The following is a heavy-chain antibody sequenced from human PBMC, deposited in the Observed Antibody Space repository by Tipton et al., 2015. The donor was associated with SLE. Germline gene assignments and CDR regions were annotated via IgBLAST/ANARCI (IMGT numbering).Heavy chain of an antibody. D-gene: IGHD1-26*01. Sequence: LRLSCAVYGGSLSGYYWSWIRQPPGKGLEWIGNINHSGSTNYNPSLKSRVTISEDTSKNQFSLKLSSVTAADTAVYYCARVDWELRWFDPWGQGTLVTVPS. J-gene: IGHJ5*02. CDR3: ARVDWELRWFDP. V-gene: IGHV4-34*01. CDR1: GGSLSGYY. CDR2: INHSGST.